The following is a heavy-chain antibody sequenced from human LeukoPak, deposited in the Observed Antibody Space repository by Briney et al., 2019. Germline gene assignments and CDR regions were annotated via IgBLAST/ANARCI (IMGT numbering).Heavy chain of an antibody. Sequence: GGSLRLSCAASGSTFSSYEMSWVRQAPGKGLEWVAVISYDGSNEYYADSVKGRFTISRDNSKNTLHLQMNSLRAEDTAVYYCARDIYYDSGSYYSTLGYWGQGTLVTVSS. V-gene: IGHV3-30-3*01. CDR2: ISYDGSNE. CDR1: GSTFSSYE. CDR3: ARDIYYDSGSYYSTLGY. J-gene: IGHJ4*02. D-gene: IGHD3-22*01.